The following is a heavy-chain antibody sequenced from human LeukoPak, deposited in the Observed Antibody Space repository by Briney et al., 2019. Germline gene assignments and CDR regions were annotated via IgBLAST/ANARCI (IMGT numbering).Heavy chain of an antibody. J-gene: IGHJ3*02. CDR1: GFTFSSYG. CDR2: IWYDGSNK. D-gene: IGHD2/OR15-2a*01. V-gene: IGHV3-33*08. CDR3: ARDRHFYAFDI. Sequence: GGSLRLSCAASGFTFSSYGMHWVRQAPGKGLEWVAVIWYDGSNKYYADSVKGRFTISRDNSKNTLYLQMNSLRAEDTAVYYCARDRHFYAFDIWGQGTMVTVSS.